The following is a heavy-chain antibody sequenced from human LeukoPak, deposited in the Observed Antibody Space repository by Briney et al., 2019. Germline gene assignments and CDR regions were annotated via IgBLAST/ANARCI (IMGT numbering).Heavy chain of an antibody. CDR1: GFTFSSYE. CDR2: INSDGSST. CDR3: AKTRYDYGVGFDY. V-gene: IGHV3-74*01. D-gene: IGHD4-17*01. Sequence: GGSLRLSCAASGFTFSSYEMNWVRQAPGKGLVWVSRINSDGSSTNYADLVKGRFTISRDNAKNTLDLQMNSLRAEDTAVYYCAKTRYDYGVGFDYWGQGILVTVSS. J-gene: IGHJ4*02.